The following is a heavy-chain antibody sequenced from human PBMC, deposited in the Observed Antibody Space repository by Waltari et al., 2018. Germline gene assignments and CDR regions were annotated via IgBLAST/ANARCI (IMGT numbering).Heavy chain of an antibody. Sequence: EVQLVESGGGLVQPGGSLRLSCAASGFTFSSYWMSWVRQAPGKGLEWVANIKQDGSEKYYVDSVKGRFTISRNNAKNSLYLQMNSLRAEDTAVYYCARATVTSDFDYWGQGTLVTVSS. CDR2: IKQDGSEK. V-gene: IGHV3-7*01. D-gene: IGHD4-17*01. CDR3: ARATVTSDFDY. CDR1: GFTFSSYW. J-gene: IGHJ4*02.